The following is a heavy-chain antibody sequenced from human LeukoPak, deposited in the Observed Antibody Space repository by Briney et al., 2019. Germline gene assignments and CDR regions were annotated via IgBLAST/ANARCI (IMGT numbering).Heavy chain of an antibody. V-gene: IGHV4-4*07. CDR2: IYTSGST. D-gene: IGHD6-13*01. CDR3: ARDRIAAASRGFDY. CDR1: GGSIGSYY. J-gene: IGHJ4*02. Sequence: SETLSLTCTVSGGSIGSYYWSWIRQPAGKGLEWIGRIYTSGSTNYNPSLKSRVTMSVDTSKNQFSLKLSSVTAADTAVYYCARDRIAAASRGFDYWGQGTLVTVSS.